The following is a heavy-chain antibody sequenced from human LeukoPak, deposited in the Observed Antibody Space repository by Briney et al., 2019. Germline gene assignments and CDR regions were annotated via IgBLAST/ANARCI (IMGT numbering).Heavy chain of an antibody. CDR3: ARGGYSYGYLDY. Sequence: GGFLRLSCAASGFTFSSYSMNWVRQAPGKGLEWVSSISSSSSYIYYADSVKGRFTISRGNAKNSLYLQMNSLRAEDTAVYYCARGGYSYGYLDYWGQGTLVTVSS. CDR2: ISSSSSYI. CDR1: GFTFSSYS. J-gene: IGHJ4*02. D-gene: IGHD5-18*01. V-gene: IGHV3-21*01.